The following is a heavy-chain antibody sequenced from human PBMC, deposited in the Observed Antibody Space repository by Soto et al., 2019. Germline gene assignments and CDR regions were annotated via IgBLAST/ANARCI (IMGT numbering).Heavy chain of an antibody. V-gene: IGHV3-13*01. CDR3: AGGSGYDPAKEDY. CDR1: GFTFSSYD. J-gene: IGHJ4*02. CDR2: IGTAGDT. D-gene: IGHD5-12*01. Sequence: EVQLVESGGGLVQPGGSLRLSCAASGFTFSSYDMHWVRQATGKGLEWVSAIGTAGDTYYPGSVKGRFTISRENAKNSLYVKMNSLRAEDTAVYYCAGGSGYDPAKEDYWGQGTLVTVSS.